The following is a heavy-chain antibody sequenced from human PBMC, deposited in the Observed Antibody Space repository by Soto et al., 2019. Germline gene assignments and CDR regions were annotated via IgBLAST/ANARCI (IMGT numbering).Heavy chain of an antibody. V-gene: IGHV4-39*01. J-gene: IGHJ5*02. CDR1: SPYTIRTHLY. D-gene: IGHD3-3*02. Sequence: TLFLTRSILSPYTIRTHLYPGWARKTPGHGLEWIGSIFYLGSSYYNPPLKSRVTMSVDTSKNQFSLRLRSVTAADTALYFCARHSLALRKNNWFDPWGQGIMVS. CDR3: ARHSLALRKNNWFDP. CDR2: IFYLGSS.